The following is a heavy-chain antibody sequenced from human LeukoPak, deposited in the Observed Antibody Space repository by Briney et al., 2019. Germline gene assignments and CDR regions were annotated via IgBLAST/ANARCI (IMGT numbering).Heavy chain of an antibody. J-gene: IGHJ4*02. CDR1: GYTFTSYA. CDR2: TNTNTGNP. V-gene: IGHV7-4-1*02. Sequence: ASVKVSCKASGYTFTSYAMNWVRQAPGQGLEWMGWTNTNTGNPTYAQGFTGRFVFSLDTSVSTAYLQISSLKAEDTAVYYCAREDVVITQYYFDYWGQGTLVTVSS. CDR3: AREDVVITQYYFDY. D-gene: IGHD3-22*01.